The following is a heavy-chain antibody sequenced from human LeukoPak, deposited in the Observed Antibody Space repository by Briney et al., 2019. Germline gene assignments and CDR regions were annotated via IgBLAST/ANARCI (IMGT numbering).Heavy chain of an antibody. D-gene: IGHD2-15*01. CDR1: GYSITSAYY. CDR3: AREEYQVLLD. CDR2: IDSRSSTI. V-gene: IGHV3-11*04. J-gene: IGHJ4*02. Sequence: LSLTCTVSGYSITSAYYWGWVRQAPGKGLEWVAYIDSRSSTIYYADSMKGRFTISRDNAKNSLYLQMNSLRVGDTAIYYCAREEYQVLLDWGQGILVTVAS.